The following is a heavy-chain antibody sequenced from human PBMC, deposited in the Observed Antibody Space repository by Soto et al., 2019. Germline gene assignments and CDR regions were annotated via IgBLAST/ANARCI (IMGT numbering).Heavy chain of an antibody. CDR1: GYTFTSYG. V-gene: IGHV1-18*04. D-gene: IGHD6-19*01. CDR3: ARDNEESWEAYSSGWYFDY. J-gene: IGHJ4*02. Sequence: QVQLVQSGAEVKKPGASVKVSCKASGYTFTSYGISWVRQAPGQGLEWMGWISAYNGNTNYAQKLQGRVTMTTDTSTSTAYMELRSLRSDDTAVYYCARDNEESWEAYSSGWYFDYWGQGTLVTVSS. CDR2: ISAYNGNT.